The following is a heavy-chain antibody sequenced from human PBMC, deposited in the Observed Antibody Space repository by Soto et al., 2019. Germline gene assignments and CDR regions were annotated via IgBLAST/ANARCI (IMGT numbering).Heavy chain of an antibody. J-gene: IGHJ4*02. CDR3: ARQVRVRGALY. Sequence: NPSETLSLTCTVSGASISSFYYSWVRQPPGRGLEWIGYINYSGSTNYNPSLKSRVTISVDTSKNQFSLKLTSVTAADTAVYYCARQVRVRGALYWGQGTLVTVSS. V-gene: IGHV4-59*08. CDR1: GASISSFY. D-gene: IGHD3-10*01. CDR2: INYSGST.